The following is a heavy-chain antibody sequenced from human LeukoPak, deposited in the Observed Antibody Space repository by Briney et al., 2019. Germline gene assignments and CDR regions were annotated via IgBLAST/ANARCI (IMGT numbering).Heavy chain of an antibody. CDR2: INHSGST. CDR1: GGSFSGYY. J-gene: IGHJ6*03. CDR3: AGGRGKGMNYYYYMDV. Sequence: SETLSLTCAVYGGSFSGYYWSWIRQPPGKGLEWIGEINHSGSTNYNPSLKSRVTISVDTSKNQFSLKLSSVTAADTAVYYAAGGRGKGMNYYYYMDVWGKGTTVTVSS. V-gene: IGHV4-34*01.